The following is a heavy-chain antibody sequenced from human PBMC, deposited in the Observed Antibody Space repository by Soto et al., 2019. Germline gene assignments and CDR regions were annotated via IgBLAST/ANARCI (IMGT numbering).Heavy chain of an antibody. CDR1: GGSISSSNW. CDR3: ARITMVRGADDAFDV. Sequence: SETLSLTCAVSGGSISSSNWWSWVREPPGKGLEWIGEIYHSGSTNYNPSLKSRVTISVDKSKNQFSLKLSSVTAADTAVYYCARITMVRGADDAFDVWGQGTMVTVSS. J-gene: IGHJ3*01. CDR2: IYHSGST. V-gene: IGHV4-4*02. D-gene: IGHD3-10*01.